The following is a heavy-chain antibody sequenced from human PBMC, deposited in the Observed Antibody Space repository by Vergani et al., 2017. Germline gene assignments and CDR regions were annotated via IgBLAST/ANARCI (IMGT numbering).Heavy chain of an antibody. CDR2: IYHSGST. CDR3: ARGSPDDYYDSSGYYGVFDY. V-gene: IGHV4-38-2*01. CDR1: GYSISSGYY. Sequence: QVQLQESGPGLVKPSETLSLTCAVSGYSISSGYYWGWIRQPPGKGLEWIGSIYHSGSTYYNPSLKSRVTISVDRSKNQFSLKLSSVTAADTAVYYCARGSPDDYYDSSGYYGVFDYWGQGTLVTVSS. D-gene: IGHD3-22*01. J-gene: IGHJ4*02.